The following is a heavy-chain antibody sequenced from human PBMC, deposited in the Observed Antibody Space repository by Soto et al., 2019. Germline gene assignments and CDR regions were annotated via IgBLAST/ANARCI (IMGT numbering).Heavy chain of an antibody. CDR2: INSAGTT. CDR3: AKAWDEDY. Sequence: EVQLLESGGGLVQPGGSLRLSCAASGFTFSTYAMTWVRQAPGKGLEWVSAINSAGTTYYADSVKGRFTISRDNAENTLDLQMHGLSAEDTAVYYCAKAWDEDYWGQGTLVTVSS. D-gene: IGHD1-26*01. CDR1: GFTFSTYA. J-gene: IGHJ4*02. V-gene: IGHV3-23*01.